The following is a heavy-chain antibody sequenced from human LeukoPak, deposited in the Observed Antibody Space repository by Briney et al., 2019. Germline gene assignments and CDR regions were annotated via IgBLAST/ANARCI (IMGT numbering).Heavy chain of an antibody. CDR2: IYYSGST. D-gene: IGHD3-16*01. Sequence: SETLSLTCTVSGGSISSSTSGWGWYWGWIRQPPGKGLEWIGSIYYSGSTYYNPSLKSRVTISVDTSKNQFSLKLSSVTAADTAVYYCARDLDFGALGEDYGMDVWGQGTTVTVSS. V-gene: IGHV4-39*07. J-gene: IGHJ6*02. CDR3: ARDLDFGALGEDYGMDV. CDR1: GGSISSSTSGWGWY.